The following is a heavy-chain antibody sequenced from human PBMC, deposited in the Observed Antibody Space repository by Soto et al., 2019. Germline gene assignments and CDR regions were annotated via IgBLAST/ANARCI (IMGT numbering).Heavy chain of an antibody. Sequence: SETLSLTCTVSGGSISSHSWNWIRQPPGRGLEWIGYVYSSGSTKYNPSLERRVNISVDTSKNQYSLKLTSLTAAYTAIYYCARRVQANSVVVQDNWLDPWGQG. CDR1: GGSISSHS. CDR2: VYSSGST. CDR3: ARRVQANSVVVQDNWLDP. D-gene: IGHD2-15*01. V-gene: IGHV4-59*08. J-gene: IGHJ5*02.